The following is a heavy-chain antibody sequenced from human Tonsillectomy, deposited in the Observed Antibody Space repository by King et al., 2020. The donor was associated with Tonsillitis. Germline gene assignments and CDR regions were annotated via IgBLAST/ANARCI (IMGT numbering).Heavy chain of an antibody. Sequence: QLVQSGGGLVKPGGSLRLSCAASGFTFSSYSMNWVRQAPGKGLEWVSSISSSSRYIYYADSVKGRFTISRDNAKNSLYLKMNSLRAEDTAVYYCARWGTSDGMDVWGQGTTVTVSS. J-gene: IGHJ6*02. CDR2: ISSSSRYI. CDR1: GFTFSSYS. CDR3: ARWGTSDGMDV. V-gene: IGHV3-21*01. D-gene: IGHD3-16*01.